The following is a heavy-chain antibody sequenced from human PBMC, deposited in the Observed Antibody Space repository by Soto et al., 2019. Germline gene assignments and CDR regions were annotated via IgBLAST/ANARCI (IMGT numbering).Heavy chain of an antibody. J-gene: IGHJ4*02. V-gene: IGHV3-48*03. D-gene: IGHD1-26*01. Sequence: GGSLILSCAASGFTFSSYEMNWVRQAPGKGLEWVSYISSSGSTIYYADSVKGRFTISRDNAKNSLYLQMNSLRAEDTAVYYCARDQLGSYYGVDYWGQGTLVTVSS. CDR3: ARDQLGSYYGVDY. CDR1: GFTFSSYE. CDR2: ISSSGSTI.